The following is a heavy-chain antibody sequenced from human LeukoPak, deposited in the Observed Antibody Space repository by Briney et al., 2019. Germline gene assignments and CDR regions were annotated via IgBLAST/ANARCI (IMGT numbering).Heavy chain of an antibody. J-gene: IGHJ5*02. V-gene: IGHV1-2*06. CDR2: INPNSGGT. CDR3: ASDQAGSVNSFDP. CDR1: GNTFTAYY. Sequence: ASLKVSCKASGNTFTAYYIHWVRQAPGQGLEWMGRINPNSGGTDYAQNFRGRVTSTRDTSVSTAYMDLTRLRSDDTAVYYCASDQAGSVNSFDPWGQGTLVTVSS.